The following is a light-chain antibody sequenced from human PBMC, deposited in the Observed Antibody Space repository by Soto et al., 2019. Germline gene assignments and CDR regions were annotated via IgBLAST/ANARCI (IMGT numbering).Light chain of an antibody. V-gene: IGKV3-20*01. CDR2: GTS. J-gene: IGKJ4*01. CDR1: QSVSSRS. CDR3: QQYDNSPLT. Sequence: EIVLTQSPGTLSLSPGERATLSCRASQSVSSRSLAWYQQKPGQAPRLLIYGTSSRATGIPDRFSGSGSGTDFTLTITRLEPEDFAVYYCQQYDNSPLTFGGGTKVEIK.